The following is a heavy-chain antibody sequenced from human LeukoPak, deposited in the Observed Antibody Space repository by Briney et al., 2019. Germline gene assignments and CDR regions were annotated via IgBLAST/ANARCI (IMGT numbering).Heavy chain of an antibody. V-gene: IGHV4-34*01. D-gene: IGHD3-10*02. CDR1: GGSFSGYY. CDR3: AREGASQDVRGFDY. J-gene: IGHJ4*02. CDR2: INHSGST. Sequence: IPSETLSLTCAVYGGSFSGYYWSWIRQPPGKGLEWIGEINHSGSTNYNSSLKSRVAISVDTSKNQFSLKVTSVTAADTAVYYCAREGASQDVRGFDYWGQGTQVTVSS.